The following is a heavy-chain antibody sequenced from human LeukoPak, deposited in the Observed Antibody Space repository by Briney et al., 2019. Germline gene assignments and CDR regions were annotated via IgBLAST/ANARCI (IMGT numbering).Heavy chain of an antibody. Sequence: ASVKVSCKASGYTFTSYYMHWVRQAPEQGLEWMGIIHPSGGSTSYAQKFQGRVTMTRDTSTSTVYMELSSLRSEDTAVYYCARDRRDGYNRETAFDIWGQGTKVTVSS. J-gene: IGHJ3*02. CDR3: ARDRRDGYNRETAFDI. D-gene: IGHD5-12*01. CDR1: GYTFTSYY. CDR2: IHPSGGST. V-gene: IGHV1-46*01.